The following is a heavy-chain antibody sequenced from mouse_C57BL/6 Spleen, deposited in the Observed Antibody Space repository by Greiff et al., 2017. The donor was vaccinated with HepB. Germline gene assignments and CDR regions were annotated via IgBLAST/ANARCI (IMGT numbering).Heavy chain of an antibody. CDR3: ARRGLYDGYYGFAY. D-gene: IGHD2-3*01. J-gene: IGHJ3*01. Sequence: QVQLKESGPGLVQPSQSLSITCTVSGFSLTSYGVHWVRQSPGKGLEWLGVIWSGGSTDYNAAFISRLSISKDNSKSQVFFKMNSLQADDTAIYYCARRGLYDGYYGFAYWGQGTLVTVSA. V-gene: IGHV2-2*01. CDR2: IWSGGST. CDR1: GFSLTSYG.